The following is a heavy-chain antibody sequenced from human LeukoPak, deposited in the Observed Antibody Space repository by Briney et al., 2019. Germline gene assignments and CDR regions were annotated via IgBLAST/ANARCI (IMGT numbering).Heavy chain of an antibody. V-gene: IGHV3-23*01. J-gene: IGHJ6*02. CDR1: GFTFSSYA. Sequence: GGSLRLSCAASGFTFSSYAMSWVRQAPGKGLEWVSAISGSGGSTYYADSVKGQFTISRDNSKNTLYLQMNSLRAEDTAVYYCAKATGVYYYYYGMDVWGQGTTVTVSS. CDR3: AKATGVYYYYYGMDV. CDR2: ISGSGGST. D-gene: IGHD1-14*01.